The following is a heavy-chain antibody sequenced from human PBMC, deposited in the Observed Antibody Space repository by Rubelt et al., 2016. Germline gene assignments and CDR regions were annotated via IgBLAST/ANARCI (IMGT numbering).Heavy chain of an antibody. CDR2: KW. D-gene: IGHD5-24*01. V-gene: IGHV3-33*01. Sequence: QVQLVESGGGVVQPGRSLRLSCAASGFTFSSYGMHWVRQAPGKGLEWVAVKWYADSGKGRFTISRDNSKNTLDLQMNSLRAEDTAVYYCAREANLNGYNDPFDYWGRGTLVTVSS. CDR3: AREANLNGYNDPFDY. CDR1: GFTFSSYG. J-gene: IGHJ4*02.